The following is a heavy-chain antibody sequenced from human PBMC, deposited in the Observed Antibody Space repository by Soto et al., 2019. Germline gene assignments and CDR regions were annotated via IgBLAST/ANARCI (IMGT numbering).Heavy chain of an antibody. CDR2: IIPIFGTA. CDR3: ARCVGTGTTNYYYMDV. CDR1: GGTFSSYA. D-gene: IGHD1-7*01. V-gene: IGHV1-69*13. J-gene: IGHJ6*03. Sequence: ASVKVSCKASGGTFSSYAISWVRQAPGQGLEWMGGIIPIFGTANYAQKFQGRVTITADESTSTAYMELSSLRSEDTAVYYCARCVGTGTTNYYYMDVWGKGTTVTVSS.